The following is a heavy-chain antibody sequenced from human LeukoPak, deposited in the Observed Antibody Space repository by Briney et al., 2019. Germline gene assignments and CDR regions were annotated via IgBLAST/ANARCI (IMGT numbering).Heavy chain of an antibody. J-gene: IGHJ4*02. CDR3: AKDPSLITMVRGVLKLSYYFDY. V-gene: IGHV3-30*18. CDR1: GFTFSNYG. Sequence: GGSLRLSCAASGFTFSNYGIHWVRQAPGKGLEWVAVISYDASNKFYADSVKGRFTISRDNSKNTLYLQMNSLRAEDTAVYYCAKDPSLITMVRGVLKLSYYFDYWGQGTLVTVSS. CDR2: ISYDASNK. D-gene: IGHD3-10*01.